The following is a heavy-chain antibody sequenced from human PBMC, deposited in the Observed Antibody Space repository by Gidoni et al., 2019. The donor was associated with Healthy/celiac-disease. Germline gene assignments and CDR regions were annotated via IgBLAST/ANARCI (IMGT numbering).Heavy chain of an antibody. CDR2: ISYDGSNK. Sequence: QVQLVASGGGVVQPGRSLRLSCAASGFTLCSYAMHWVRQAPGKGLEWGAVISYDGSNKYYADSVKGRFTISRDNSKNTLYLQMNSLRAEDTAVYYCARDQKWFGELSGWFDPWGQGTLVTVSS. CDR1: GFTLCSYA. V-gene: IGHV3-30-3*01. J-gene: IGHJ5*02. CDR3: ARDQKWFGELSGWFDP. D-gene: IGHD3-10*01.